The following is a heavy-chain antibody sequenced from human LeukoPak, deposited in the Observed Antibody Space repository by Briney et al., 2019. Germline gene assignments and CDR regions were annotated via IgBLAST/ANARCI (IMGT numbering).Heavy chain of an antibody. CDR3: AREGGSGSYYNLYYYYYGMDV. J-gene: IGHJ6*02. Sequence: ASVKVSCKASGYTFTSYDINWVRQATGQGLEWMGWMNPNSGNTGYAQKFQGRVTMTRNTSISTAYMELSSLRSEDTAVYYSAREGGSGSYYNLYYYYYGMDVWGQGTTVTVSS. CDR2: MNPNSGNT. V-gene: IGHV1-8*01. D-gene: IGHD3-10*01. CDR1: GYTFTSYD.